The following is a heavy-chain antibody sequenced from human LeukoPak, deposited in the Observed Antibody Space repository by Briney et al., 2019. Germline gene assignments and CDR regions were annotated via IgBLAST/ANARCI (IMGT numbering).Heavy chain of an antibody. CDR1: GGSISGSSYY. Sequence: SETLSLTCTVSGGSISGSSYYWGWIRQPPGKGLEWIGSIYYSGSTYYNPSLKSRVTISVDTSKNQFSLKLSSVTAADTAVYYCASSYYGDYWYFDLWGRGTLVTVSS. CDR3: ASSYYGDYWYFDL. V-gene: IGHV4-39*07. J-gene: IGHJ2*01. D-gene: IGHD4-17*01. CDR2: IYYSGST.